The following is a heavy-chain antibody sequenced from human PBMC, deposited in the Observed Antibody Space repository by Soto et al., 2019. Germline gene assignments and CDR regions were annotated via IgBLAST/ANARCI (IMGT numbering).Heavy chain of an antibody. J-gene: IGHJ4*02. CDR2: ISRDGSYI. D-gene: IGHD2-2*01. CDR1: GFTFSSYW. CDR3: ARDDQFDY. Sequence: GGSLRLSCAASGFTFSSYWMHWVRQAPGKGLVWVSRISRDGSYITYADSVKGRFTTSRDNAKNTLSLQMNSLRAEDTAVYYCARDDQFDYWGQGTLVTVSS. V-gene: IGHV3-74*01.